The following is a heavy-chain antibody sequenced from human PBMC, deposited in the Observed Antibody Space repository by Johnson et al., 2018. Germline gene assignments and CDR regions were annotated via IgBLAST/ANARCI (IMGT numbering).Heavy chain of an antibody. D-gene: IGHD3-3*01. CDR1: GFSLSNGRMG. Sequence: ESGPVLVKPTETLTLTCSVSGFSLSNGRMGVSWIRQPPGKALEWLAHIFSTDEKSYSTSLKSRITTSKDTSKSQVVLIMTNMDSVDTATYYCTRTQSIFGVIMGVDYYYYYMDVWGQGTTVNVSS. J-gene: IGHJ6*03. CDR2: IFSTDEK. CDR3: TRTQSIFGVIMGVDYYYYYMDV. V-gene: IGHV2-26*01.